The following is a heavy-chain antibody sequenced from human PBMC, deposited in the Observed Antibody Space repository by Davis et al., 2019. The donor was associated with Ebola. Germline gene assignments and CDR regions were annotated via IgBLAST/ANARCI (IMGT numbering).Heavy chain of an antibody. Sequence: SLKISCAASGFTFDDYAMHWVRQAPGKGLEWVSGISWNSGSIGYADSVKGRFTISRDNSKNTLYLQMNSLRAEDTAVYYCAKDRGTVASYYFDYWGQGTLVTVSS. CDR1: GFTFDDYA. J-gene: IGHJ4*02. V-gene: IGHV3-9*01. D-gene: IGHD2-15*01. CDR3: AKDRGTVASYYFDY. CDR2: ISWNSGSI.